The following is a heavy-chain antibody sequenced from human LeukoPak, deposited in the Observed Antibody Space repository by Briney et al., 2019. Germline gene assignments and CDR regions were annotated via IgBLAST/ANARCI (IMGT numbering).Heavy chain of an antibody. CDR1: GGSISSYY. Sequence: PSETLSLTCTVSGGSISSYYWSWIRQPAGKGLEWVGRIYTSGSTNYNPSLKSRVTISVDTSKNQFSLKLSSVTAADTAVYYCARGDPNDSAWYFDLWGRGTLVTVSS. V-gene: IGHV4-4*07. CDR3: ARGDPNDSAWYFDL. CDR2: IYTSGST. D-gene: IGHD3-22*01. J-gene: IGHJ2*01.